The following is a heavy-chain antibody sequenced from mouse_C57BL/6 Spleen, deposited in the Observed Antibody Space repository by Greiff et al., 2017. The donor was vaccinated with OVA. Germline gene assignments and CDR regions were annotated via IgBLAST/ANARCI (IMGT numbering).Heavy chain of an antibody. J-gene: IGHJ1*03. V-gene: IGHV14-3*01. Sequence: VQLKESVAELVRPGASVKLSCTASGFNIKNTYMHWVKQRPEQGLEWIGRIDPANGNTKYAPKFQGKATITADTSSNTAYLQLSSLTSEDTAIYYCARSPYYSKGYFDVWGTGTTVTVSS. CDR1: GFNIKNTY. D-gene: IGHD2-5*01. CDR3: ARSPYYSKGYFDV. CDR2: IDPANGNT.